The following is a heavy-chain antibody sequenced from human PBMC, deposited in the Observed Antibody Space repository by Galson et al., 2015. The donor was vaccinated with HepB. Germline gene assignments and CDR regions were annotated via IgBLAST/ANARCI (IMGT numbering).Heavy chain of an antibody. V-gene: IGHV3-23*01. CDR2: ISYNGGSI. CDR3: VKGEKGVDY. Sequence: SLRLSCAASGFTFNNYAMSWVRQAPGKGLEWVSVISYNGGSIYYADSMKGRFTISRDNSKNTLYLQMNSLRAEDTATYYCVKGEKGVDYWGQGTLVIVSS. CDR1: GFTFNNYA. J-gene: IGHJ4*02.